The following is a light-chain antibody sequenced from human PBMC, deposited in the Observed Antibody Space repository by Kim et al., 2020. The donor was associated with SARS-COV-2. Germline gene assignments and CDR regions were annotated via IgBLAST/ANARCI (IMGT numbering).Light chain of an antibody. CDR3: GTWDDSLSAGV. V-gene: IGLV1-51*01. J-gene: IGLJ3*02. Sequence: KFAIPRSGRGSTIGNYYVSWYQQLTGTAPKHLIYDDNKRPSGIPDRFSGSKSGTSATLGITGLQTGDEADYYCGTWDDSLSAGVFGGGTKLTVL. CDR1: GSTIGNYY. CDR2: DDN.